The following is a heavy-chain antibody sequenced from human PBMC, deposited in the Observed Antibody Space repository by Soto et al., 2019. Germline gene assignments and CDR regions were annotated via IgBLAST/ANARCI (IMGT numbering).Heavy chain of an antibody. CDR1: GFTFSSYS. J-gene: IGHJ6*02. D-gene: IGHD5-12*01. CDR2: ISSSSSTI. V-gene: IGHV3-48*02. CDR3: ALLEMATTPHHYYYGMDV. Sequence: EVQLVESGGGLVQPGGSLRLSCAASGFTFSSYSMNWVRQAPGKGLEWVSYISSSSSTIYYADSVKGRFTISRDNAKNSXYLQMNSLRDEDTAVYYCALLEMATTPHHYYYGMDVWGQGTTVTVSS.